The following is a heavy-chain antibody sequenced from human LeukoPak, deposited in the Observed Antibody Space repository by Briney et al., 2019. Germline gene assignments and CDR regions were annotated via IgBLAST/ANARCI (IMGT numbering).Heavy chain of an antibody. Sequence: GGSLRLSCAASGFTFSSYSMNWVRQAPGKGLEWVSSISSSSSYIYYADSVKGRFTISRDNAKNSLYLQMNSLRAEDTAVYYCARDTTTYYYDSSGYEFDYWGQGTLVTVSS. J-gene: IGHJ4*02. D-gene: IGHD3-22*01. CDR2: ISSSSSYI. V-gene: IGHV3-21*01. CDR1: GFTFSSYS. CDR3: ARDTTTYYYDSSGYEFDY.